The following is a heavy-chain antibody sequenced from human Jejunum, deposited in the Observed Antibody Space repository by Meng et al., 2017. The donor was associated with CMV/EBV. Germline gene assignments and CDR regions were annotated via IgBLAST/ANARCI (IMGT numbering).Heavy chain of an antibody. D-gene: IGHD2/OR15-2a*01. CDR2: IYDVGNT. Sequence: SLKISGAASGFSVGNNYLNWGRQSPGKGLEWVSVIYDVGNTYYADSVKGRFFISRDSSKNILYLQMNSLRPEDTALYYCARGAFDWGQGTLVTVSS. V-gene: IGHV3-66*02. J-gene: IGHJ4*02. CDR1: GFSVGNNY. CDR3: ARGAFD.